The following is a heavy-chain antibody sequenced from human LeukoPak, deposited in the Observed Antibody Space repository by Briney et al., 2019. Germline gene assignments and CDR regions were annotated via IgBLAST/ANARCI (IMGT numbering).Heavy chain of an antibody. CDR1: GFTVSSNY. V-gene: IGHV3-66*01. D-gene: IGHD3-16*01. CDR3: ARDSEGGGDY. Sequence: GGSLRLSCAASGFTVSSNYMSWVRQAPGKGLEWVSVIYSGGNTYYADSVKGRFTISRDNAKNSLYLQMNSLRAEDTAVYYCARDSEGGGDYWGQGTLVTVSS. J-gene: IGHJ4*02. CDR2: IYSGGNT.